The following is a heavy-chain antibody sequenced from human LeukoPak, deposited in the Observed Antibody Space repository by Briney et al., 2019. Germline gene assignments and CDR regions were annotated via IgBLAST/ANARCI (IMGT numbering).Heavy chain of an antibody. D-gene: IGHD2-15*01. CDR3: ARDSVAATSAFDI. Sequence: PGGSLRVSCAASGFTFSSFIMNWVRQAPGNGLEWVSSISGGSNYIYYADSVKGRFTISRDNAKNSLYLQMNSLRAEDTALYYCARDSVAATSAFDIWGQGTMVTVSS. J-gene: IGHJ3*02. V-gene: IGHV3-21*01. CDR1: GFTFSSFI. CDR2: ISGGSNYI.